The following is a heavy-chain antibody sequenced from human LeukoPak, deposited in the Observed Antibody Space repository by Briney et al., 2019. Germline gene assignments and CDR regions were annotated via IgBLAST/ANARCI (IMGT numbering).Heavy chain of an antibody. J-gene: IGHJ5*02. V-gene: IGHV3-15*01. CDR3: TTYHYYDSSGYSNWFDP. CDR2: IKSKTDGGAT. D-gene: IGHD3-22*01. Sequence: GGSLRLSCAASGFTFSNAWMSWVRQAPGKGLEWVGRIKSKTDGGATDYAAPVKGRFTISRDDSKNTLYLQMNSLKTEDTAVYYCTTYHYYDSSGYSNWFDPWGQGTLVTVSS. CDR1: GFTFSNAW.